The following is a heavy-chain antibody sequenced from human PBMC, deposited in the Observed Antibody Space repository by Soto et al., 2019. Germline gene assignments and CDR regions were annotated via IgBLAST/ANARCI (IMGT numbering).Heavy chain of an antibody. Sequence: QVQLQESGPGLVKPSETLSLTCTVSGGSVSSGSYYWSWIRQPPGKGLEWIGYIYYSGSTNYNPSLKSRVTISVDTSKNQFSLKLSSVTAADTAVYYCARVSYYDSSGHPYYWGQGTLVTVSS. CDR2: IYYSGST. V-gene: IGHV4-61*01. CDR1: GGSVSSGSYY. D-gene: IGHD3-22*01. CDR3: ARVSYYDSSGHPYY. J-gene: IGHJ4*02.